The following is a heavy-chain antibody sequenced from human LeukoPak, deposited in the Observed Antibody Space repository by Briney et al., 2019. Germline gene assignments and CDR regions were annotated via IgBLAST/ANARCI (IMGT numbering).Heavy chain of an antibody. Sequence: SETLSLTCTVSGGSIYSYYWSWIRQPPGKGLEWIGYVYYSGSTNYNPSLKSRVTISIDTSKNQFSLKLSSVTAADTAVYYCARRIVVAADAFDIWGQGTMVTVSS. J-gene: IGHJ3*02. D-gene: IGHD6-19*01. CDR3: ARRIVVAADAFDI. CDR2: VYYSGST. CDR1: GGSIYSYY. V-gene: IGHV4-59*08.